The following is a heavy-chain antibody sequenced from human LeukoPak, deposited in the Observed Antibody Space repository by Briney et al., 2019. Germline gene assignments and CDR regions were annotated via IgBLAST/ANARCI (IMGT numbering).Heavy chain of an antibody. CDR1: GFTFSSYG. V-gene: IGHV3-33*01. CDR3: ASDYGSGSYSVSYYGMDV. D-gene: IGHD3-10*01. CDR2: IWYDGSNK. J-gene: IGHJ6*02. Sequence: QPGRSLRLSCAASGFTFSSYGMHWVRQAPGKGLEWVAVIWYDGSNKYYADSVKGRFTISRDNSKNTLYLQMNSLRAEDTAVYYCASDYGSGSYSVSYYGMDVWGQGTTVTVSS.